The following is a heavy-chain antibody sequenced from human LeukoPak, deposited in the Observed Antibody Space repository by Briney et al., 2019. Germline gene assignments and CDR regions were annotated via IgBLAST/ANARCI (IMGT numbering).Heavy chain of an antibody. J-gene: IGHJ6*03. CDR2: IYTSGST. CDR3: ARQKGQYDFWSGYYPPSYYYYYMDV. D-gene: IGHD3-3*01. Sequence: KTSETLSLTCTVSGGSISSYYWSWIRQPAGKGLEWIGRIYTSGSTNYNPSLKSRVTMSVDTSKNQFSLKLSSVTAADTAVYYCARQKGQYDFWSGYYPPSYYYYYMDVWGKGTTVTVSS. V-gene: IGHV4-4*07. CDR1: GGSISSYY.